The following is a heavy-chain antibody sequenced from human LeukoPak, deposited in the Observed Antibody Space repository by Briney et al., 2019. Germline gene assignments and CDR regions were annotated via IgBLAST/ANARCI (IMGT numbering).Heavy chain of an antibody. CDR2: IYSGGGT. D-gene: IGHD1-14*01. J-gene: IGHJ4*02. Sequence: SGGSLRLSCAASGFTVSGHFMSWVRQAPGKGLEWVSLIYSGGGTYYADSVKGRFTISRDNSQNTLYLQLNSLRAEDTAVYYCARPRSITGPFDYWGQGTLVTVSS. CDR1: GFTVSGHF. V-gene: IGHV3-53*01. CDR3: ARPRSITGPFDY.